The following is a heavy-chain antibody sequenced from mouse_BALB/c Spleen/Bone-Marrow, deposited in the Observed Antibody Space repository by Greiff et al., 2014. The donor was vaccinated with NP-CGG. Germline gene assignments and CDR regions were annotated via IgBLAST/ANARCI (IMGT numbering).Heavy chain of an antibody. CDR2: IRLKSNNYAT. Sequence: SGGGLVQPGGSMKLSCVASGFTFSNYWMNWVRQSPEKGLEWVAEIRLKSNNYATHYAESVKGRFTISRDDSKSSVYLQMNNLRAEDTGIYYCTSHYGSSYKWFAYWGQGTLVTVSA. CDR1: GFTFSNYW. D-gene: IGHD1-1*01. J-gene: IGHJ3*01. V-gene: IGHV6-6*02. CDR3: TSHYGSSYKWFAY.